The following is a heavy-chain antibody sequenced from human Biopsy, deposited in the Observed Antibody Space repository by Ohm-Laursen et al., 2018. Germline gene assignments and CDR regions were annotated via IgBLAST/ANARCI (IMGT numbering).Heavy chain of an antibody. Sequence: SLRLPCAASALAPSDYSMHRARQPPGKPPDCVASLTRTSNHIHYVDSVWGRFTISRDNAENSLYLEMNSLRVEDTAVYYFAKDDYDRVSSGYYFDYWGQGTLVSVSS. CDR3: AKDDYDRVSSGYYFDY. V-gene: IGHV3-21*01. D-gene: IGHD3-10*02. J-gene: IGHJ4*02. CDR1: ALAPSDYS. CDR2: LTRTSNHI.